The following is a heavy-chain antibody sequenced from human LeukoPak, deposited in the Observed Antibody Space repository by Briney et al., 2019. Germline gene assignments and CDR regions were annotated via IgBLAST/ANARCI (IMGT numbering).Heavy chain of an antibody. CDR1: GFTFSSYW. CDR2: ISSNGGST. CDR3: ALYSSSSDY. Sequence: GGSLRLSCAASGFTFSSYWMSWVRQAPGKGLEYVSAISSNGGSTYYADSVKGRFTISRDNSKNTLYLQMSSLRAEDTAVYYCALYSSSSDYWGQGTLVTVSS. D-gene: IGHD6-13*01. J-gene: IGHJ4*02. V-gene: IGHV3-64D*06.